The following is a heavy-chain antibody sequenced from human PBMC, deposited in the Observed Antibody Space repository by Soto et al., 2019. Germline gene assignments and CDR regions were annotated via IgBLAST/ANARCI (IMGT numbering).Heavy chain of an antibody. Sequence: GRSLRLSCAATGFIFNKAWINWVRQAPGKGLEWVGLIKSKTDGGTPDFAAPVKGRFAISRDDSKNVVYLQMNSLKVEDTGIYYFTTDCYSSIVTVGFDTWGHGELITISS. J-gene: IGHJ5*01. D-gene: IGHD3-16*02. CDR1: GFIFNKAW. CDR3: TTDCYSSIVTVGFDT. CDR2: IKSKTDGGTP. V-gene: IGHV3-15*07.